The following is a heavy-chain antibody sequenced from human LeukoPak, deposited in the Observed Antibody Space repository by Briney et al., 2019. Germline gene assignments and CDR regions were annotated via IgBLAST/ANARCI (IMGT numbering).Heavy chain of an antibody. D-gene: IGHD3-16*02. CDR3: AKDPGFGSFGGVIPNFDY. Sequence: GGSLRLSCAASGFSFSSFSMNWVRQAPGKGLEWVAFIRYDGSNKYYADSVKGRFTISRDNSKNTLYLQMNSLRAEDTAVYYCAKDPGFGSFGGVIPNFDYWGQGTLVTVSS. J-gene: IGHJ4*02. CDR2: IRYDGSNK. V-gene: IGHV3-30*02. CDR1: GFSFSSFS.